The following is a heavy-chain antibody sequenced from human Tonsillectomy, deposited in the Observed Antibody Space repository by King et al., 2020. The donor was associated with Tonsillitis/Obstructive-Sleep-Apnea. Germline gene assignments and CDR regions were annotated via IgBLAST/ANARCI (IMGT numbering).Heavy chain of an antibody. CDR2: ISWDGGST. V-gene: IGHV3-43D*03. CDR3: AKGVDIGGFKGMDV. J-gene: IGHJ6*02. Sequence: VQLVESGGVVVQPGGSLRLSCAASGFTFDDFAMHWVRQAPGKGLEWVSLISWDGGSTYYADSVKGRFIISRDNSKNSLYLQMNSLRAEDTALYFCAKGVDIGGFKGMDVWGHGTTVTVSS. D-gene: IGHD5-12*01. CDR1: GFTFDDFA.